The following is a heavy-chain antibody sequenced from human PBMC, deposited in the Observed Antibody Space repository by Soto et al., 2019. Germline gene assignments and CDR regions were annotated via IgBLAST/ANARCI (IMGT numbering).Heavy chain of an antibody. CDR1: GYSISSGYY. D-gene: IGHD1-26*01. CDR2: IYHSGST. J-gene: IGHJ5*02. V-gene: IGHV4-38-2*01. CDR3: ARPIVGTTTVRAP. Sequence: SETLSLTCAVPGYSISSGYYWGWIRQTPGKGLEWIGSIYHSGSTNYNPSLKSRVTISLDTSKSQFSLTLSSVTAADTAVYFCARPIVGTTTVRAPWGQGTLVIVSS.